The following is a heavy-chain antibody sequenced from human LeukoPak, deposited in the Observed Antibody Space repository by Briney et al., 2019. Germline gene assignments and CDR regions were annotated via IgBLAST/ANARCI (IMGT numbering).Heavy chain of an antibody. Sequence: GRSLRLSCAASGFTFSSYGMHWVRQAPGKGLEWVAVISYDGSNKYYADSVKGRFTISRDNSKNTLYLQMKSLRVEDTAVYYCAKAYSSSWYELYAFDIWGQGTMVTVSS. J-gene: IGHJ3*02. V-gene: IGHV3-30*18. CDR2: ISYDGSNK. D-gene: IGHD6-13*01. CDR1: GFTFSSYG. CDR3: AKAYSSSWYELYAFDI.